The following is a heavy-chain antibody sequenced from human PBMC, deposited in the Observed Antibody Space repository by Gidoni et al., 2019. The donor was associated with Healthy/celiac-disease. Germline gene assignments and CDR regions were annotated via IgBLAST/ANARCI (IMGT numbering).Heavy chain of an antibody. Sequence: EVQLVQSGAEVKKPGESLKISCKGSGSSFTSYWIGCVRQMPGKGLEWMGIIYPGDSDTRYSPSFQGQVTISADKSISTAYLQWSSLKASDTAMYYCARIREPRYYYDSSGYYKPEYYFDYWGQGTLVTVSS. CDR3: ARIREPRYYYDSSGYYKPEYYFDY. V-gene: IGHV5-51*01. CDR2: IYPGDSDT. J-gene: IGHJ4*02. CDR1: GSSFTSYW. D-gene: IGHD3-22*01.